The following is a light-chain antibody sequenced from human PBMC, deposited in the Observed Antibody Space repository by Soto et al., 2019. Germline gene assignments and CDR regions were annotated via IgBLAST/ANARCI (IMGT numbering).Light chain of an antibody. CDR2: DVS. J-gene: IGLJ2*01. CDR1: SSDVGGYNY. Sequence: QSVLTQPASVSGSPGQWITISCTGTSSDVGGYNYVSWYQQHPGKAPKLMIYDVSNRPSGVSNRFSGSKSGNTATLTISGLQAEDEADYYCSSHTSRSTLIFGEGTKLTVL. V-gene: IGLV2-14*03. CDR3: SSHTSRSTLI.